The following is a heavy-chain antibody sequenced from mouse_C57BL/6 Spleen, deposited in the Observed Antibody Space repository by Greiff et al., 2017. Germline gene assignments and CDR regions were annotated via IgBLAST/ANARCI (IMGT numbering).Heavy chain of an antibody. CDR2: ISSGSSTI. CDR1: GFTFSDYG. J-gene: IGHJ3*01. V-gene: IGHV5-17*01. D-gene: IGHD2-4*01. Sequence: EVNVVESGGGLVKPGGSLKLSCAASGFTFSDYGMHWVRQAPEKGLEWVAYISSGSSTIYYAATVKGRFTISRDNAKNTLFLQMTSLRSEDTAMYYCASPLDYDAFAYWGQGTLVTVSA. CDR3: ASPLDYDAFAY.